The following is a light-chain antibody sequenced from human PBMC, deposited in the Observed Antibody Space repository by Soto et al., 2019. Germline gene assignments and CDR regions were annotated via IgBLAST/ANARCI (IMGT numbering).Light chain of an antibody. V-gene: IGKV1-39*01. CDR3: QQIYSTPPT. J-gene: IGKJ3*01. CDR1: QSISSY. CDR2: AAS. Sequence: DIQMTQSPSSLSASVGDRVTITCRASQSISSYLNWYQQKPGKAPKLLIYAASSLQSGVPSRFSGSGSGTDFTLTISSLKPEDFATYYCQQIYSTPPTSGPGTKVVI.